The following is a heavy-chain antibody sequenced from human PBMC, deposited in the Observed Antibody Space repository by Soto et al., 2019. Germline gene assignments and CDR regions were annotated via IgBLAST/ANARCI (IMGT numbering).Heavy chain of an antibody. D-gene: IGHD6-19*01. V-gene: IGHV3-23*01. CDR2: ISGSGGST. CDR3: AKTPSYSSGWYEWDWFDP. J-gene: IGHJ5*02. Sequence: GGSLRLSCAASGFTFSSYAMSWVRQAPGKGLEWVSAISGSGGSTYYADSVKGRFTISRDNSKNTLYLQMNSLRAEDTAVYYCAKTPSYSSGWYEWDWFDPWGQGTLVTVSS. CDR1: GFTFSSYA.